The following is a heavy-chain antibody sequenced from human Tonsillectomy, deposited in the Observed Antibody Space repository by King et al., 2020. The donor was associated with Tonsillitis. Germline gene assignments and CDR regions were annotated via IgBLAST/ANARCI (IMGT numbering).Heavy chain of an antibody. V-gene: IGHV3-15*01. Sequence: VQLVESGGGLVKPGGSLRLSCAASGFTFSNAWMSGVRRAPGKGREWVGRIKSKTDGGTTDYAAPVKGRFTISRDDSKNTLYLQMNSRKTEATAVYYCTSEAITSSYYWGQGTLVTVSS. J-gene: IGHJ4*02. CDR1: GFTFSNAW. CDR3: TSEAITSSYY. D-gene: IGHD3-3*01. CDR2: IKSKTDGGTT.